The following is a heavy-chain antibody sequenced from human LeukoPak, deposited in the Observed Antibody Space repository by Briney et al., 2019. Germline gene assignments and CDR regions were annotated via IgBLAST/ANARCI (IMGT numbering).Heavy chain of an antibody. V-gene: IGHV1-2*02. J-gene: IGHJ1*01. CDR1: GYTFTGYY. D-gene: IGHD4-23*01. CDR2: INPDSGGS. Sequence: ASVKVSCKASGYTFTGYYMHWVRQAPGQGLEWMGWINPDSGGSEYGQRFQGRVTFTGDTSSTTIYMEVRSLKSDDTAVYYCARAVTVGMWARETPWDRWVQETLGNESS. CDR3: ARAVTVGMWARETPWDR.